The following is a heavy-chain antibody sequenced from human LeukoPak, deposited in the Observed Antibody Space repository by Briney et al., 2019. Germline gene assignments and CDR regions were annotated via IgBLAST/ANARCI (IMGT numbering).Heavy chain of an antibody. Sequence: SETLSLTCTVSGGSISSSSYYWGWIRQPPGKGLEWIGSIYYSGSTYYNPSLKSRVTISVDTSKNQFSLKLSSVTAADTAVYYCARENSRTYYYYMDVWGKGTTVTISS. V-gene: IGHV4-39*02. CDR1: GGSISSSSYY. CDR2: IYYSGST. D-gene: IGHD5-18*01. J-gene: IGHJ6*03. CDR3: ARENSRTYYYYMDV.